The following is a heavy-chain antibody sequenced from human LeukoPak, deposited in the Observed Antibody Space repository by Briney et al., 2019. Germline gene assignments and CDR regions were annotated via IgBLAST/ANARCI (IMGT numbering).Heavy chain of an antibody. V-gene: IGHV3-30*03. J-gene: IGHJ4*02. CDR3: VRDSGNYHDCSSTSCYLGY. CDR2: ILYDGSNK. CDR1: GFTFSTYT. D-gene: IGHD2-2*01. Sequence: PGGSLRLSCAASGFTFSTYTMHWVRQGPGKGLEWVAVILYDGSNKYNADSTKGRFTISRDNSKNTVYLQMNSLRAEDTAVYYCVRDSGNYHDCSSTSCYLGYWGQGTLVTVSS.